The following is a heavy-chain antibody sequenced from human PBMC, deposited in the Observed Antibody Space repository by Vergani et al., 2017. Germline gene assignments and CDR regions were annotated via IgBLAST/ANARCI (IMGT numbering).Heavy chain of an antibody. J-gene: IGHJ4*02. CDR1: GFIFTSSA. Sequence: QMQLVQSGPEVRKPGTSVKVSCKASGFIFTSSAMQWVRQARGQRLEWIGWIVVGSGNTNSAQKSQEIVTITRDMSTSTADLELSSLGSEATAVYFCAAQMSGSNSDYWGQGTLVTVSS. CDR3: AAQMSGSNSDY. V-gene: IGHV1-58*02. D-gene: IGHD1-26*01. CDR2: IVVGSGNT.